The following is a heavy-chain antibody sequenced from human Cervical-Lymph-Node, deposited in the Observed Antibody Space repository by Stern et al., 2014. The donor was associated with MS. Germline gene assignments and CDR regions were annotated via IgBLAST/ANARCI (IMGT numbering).Heavy chain of an antibody. Sequence: VQLVQSGAEVKKPGESLKISCKGSGYSFTIYWIGWVRQTPGKGLEWMGIIYPGYSDTRYSPSFQGQVTISADKSISTASLQWSSLKASDAAMYYCARMYSSSSSFDYWGQGTLVTVSS. V-gene: IGHV5-51*01. CDR3: ARMYSSSSSFDY. CDR1: GYSFTIYW. J-gene: IGHJ4*02. CDR2: IYPGYSDT. D-gene: IGHD6-6*01.